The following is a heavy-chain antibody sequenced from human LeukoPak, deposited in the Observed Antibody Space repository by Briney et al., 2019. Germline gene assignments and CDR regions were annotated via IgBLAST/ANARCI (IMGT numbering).Heavy chain of an antibody. Sequence: GESLKISCKGSGYSFTSYWIGWVRQMPGKGLEWMGIIYPGDSDTRYSPSFQGQVTISADKSISTAYLQWSSLKASDTAMYYCARHEAAAAGRSWFDPWGQGTLVTASS. CDR1: GYSFTSYW. V-gene: IGHV5-51*01. J-gene: IGHJ5*02. D-gene: IGHD6-13*01. CDR2: IYPGDSDT. CDR3: ARHEAAAAGRSWFDP.